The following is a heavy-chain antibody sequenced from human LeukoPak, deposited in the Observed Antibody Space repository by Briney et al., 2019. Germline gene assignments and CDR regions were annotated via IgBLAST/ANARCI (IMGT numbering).Heavy chain of an antibody. J-gene: IGHJ4*02. D-gene: IGHD5-18*01. Sequence: SSETLSLTCTVSGGSISSYYWSWIRQPPGKGLEWIGYIYYGGSTNYNPSLKSRVTISVDTSKNQFSLKLSSVTAADTAVYYCARDGYSYGHYYFDYWGQGTLVTVSS. CDR2: IYYGGST. CDR1: GGSISSYY. V-gene: IGHV4-59*01. CDR3: ARDGYSYGHYYFDY.